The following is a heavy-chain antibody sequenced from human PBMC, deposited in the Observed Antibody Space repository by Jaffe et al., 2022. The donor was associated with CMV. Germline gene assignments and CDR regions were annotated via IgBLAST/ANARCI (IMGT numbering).Heavy chain of an antibody. Sequence: EVQLVESGGGLVKPGGSLRLSCAASGFTFSDAWMSWVRQAPGKGLEWVGHIKSKTDGGTTDYAAPVKGRFTISRDDSKNTLYLQMNSLKTEDTAVYYCSTDRLLWFGEYYGMDVWGQGTTVTVSS. V-gene: IGHV3-15*01. CDR2: IKSKTDGGTT. J-gene: IGHJ6*02. CDR3: STDRLLWFGEYYGMDV. D-gene: IGHD3-10*01. CDR1: GFTFSDAW.